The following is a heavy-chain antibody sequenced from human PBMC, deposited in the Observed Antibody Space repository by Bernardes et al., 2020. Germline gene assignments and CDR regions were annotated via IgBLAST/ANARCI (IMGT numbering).Heavy chain of an antibody. Sequence: ASVKVSCKASGYTFTSYGISWVRQAPGQGLEWMGWISAYNGNTNYAQKLQGRVTMTTDTSTSTAYMELRSLRSDDTAVYYCARSYCSGGSCYDDAFDIWGQGTMVTVSS. J-gene: IGHJ3*02. D-gene: IGHD2-15*01. CDR3: ARSYCSGGSCYDDAFDI. CDR1: GYTFTSYG. V-gene: IGHV1-18*01. CDR2: ISAYNGNT.